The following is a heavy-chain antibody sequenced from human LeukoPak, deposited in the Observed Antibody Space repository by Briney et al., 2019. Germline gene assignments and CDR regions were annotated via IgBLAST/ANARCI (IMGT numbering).Heavy chain of an antibody. CDR2: INHSGST. Sequence: SETVSLTCAVYGGSFSGYYWSWIRQPPGKGLEWIGEINHSGSTNYNPSLKSRVTISVDTSKNQFSLKLSSVTAADTAVYYCARGPDVLRYFDWLIPFDYWGQGTLVTVSS. J-gene: IGHJ4*02. CDR3: ARGPDVLRYFDWLIPFDY. D-gene: IGHD3-9*01. V-gene: IGHV4-34*01. CDR1: GGSFSGYY.